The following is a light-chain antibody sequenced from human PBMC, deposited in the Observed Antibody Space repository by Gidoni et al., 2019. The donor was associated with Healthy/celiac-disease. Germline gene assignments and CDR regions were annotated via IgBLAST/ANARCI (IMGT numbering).Light chain of an antibody. V-gene: IGKV4-1*01. CDR2: WAS. J-gene: IGKJ3*01. CDR1: QSVLYSSNNKNY. Sequence: DIVMTQSPDSLAVPLGERATINCKPSQSVLYSSNNKNYLTWYQQKPGHPPKLLIYWASSRESGVPDRFSGSGSGTDFTLTISSLQAEDVALYYCQQYYSTPFTFGPGTKVDIK. CDR3: QQYYSTPFT.